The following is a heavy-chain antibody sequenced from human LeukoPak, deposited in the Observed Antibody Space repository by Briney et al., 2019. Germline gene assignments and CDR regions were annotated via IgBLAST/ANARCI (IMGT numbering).Heavy chain of an antibody. J-gene: IGHJ5*02. D-gene: IGHD6-19*01. V-gene: IGHV4-59*01. Sequence: SETLSLTCTVSGGSISSYYWSWNRQPPGKGLEWIGYIYYSGSTNYNPSLKSRVTISVDTSKNQFSLKLSSVTAADTAVYYCARSAGAGKPHNWFDPWGQGTLVTVSS. CDR3: ARSAGAGKPHNWFDP. CDR2: IYYSGST. CDR1: GGSISSYY.